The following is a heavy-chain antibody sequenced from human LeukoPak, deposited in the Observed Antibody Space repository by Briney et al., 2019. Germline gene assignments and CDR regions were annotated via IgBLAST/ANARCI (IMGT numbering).Heavy chain of an antibody. V-gene: IGHV4-34*01. D-gene: IGHD1-26*01. CDR2: INHSGST. J-gene: IGHJ4*02. CDR3: ARFHSGSYTRDC. CDR1: GGSFSGYY. Sequence: PSETLSLTCAVYGGSFSGYYRSWIRQPPGKGLEWIGEINHSGSTNYNPSLKSRVTISVDTSKNQFSLKLSSVTAADTAVYYCARFHSGSYTRDCWGQGTLVTVSS.